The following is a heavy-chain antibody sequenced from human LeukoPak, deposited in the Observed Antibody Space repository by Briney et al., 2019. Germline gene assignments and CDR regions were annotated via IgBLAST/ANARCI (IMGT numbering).Heavy chain of an antibody. V-gene: IGHV3-30*02. Sequence: GGSLSLSCAASRITFSTSGMHWVRQAPGRGLEWVAFMRHDGSNEKYEDSVKGRFTISRDNSKNTLYLQMNSLIVEDTAVYYCAKDRTVVVTAYGGWFDPWGQRTLVTVSS. D-gene: IGHD2-15*01. CDR2: MRHDGSNE. CDR3: AKDRTVVVTAYGGWFDP. CDR1: RITFSTSG. J-gene: IGHJ5*02.